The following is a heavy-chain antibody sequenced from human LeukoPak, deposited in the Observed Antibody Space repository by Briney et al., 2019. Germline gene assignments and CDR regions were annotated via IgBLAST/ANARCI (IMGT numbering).Heavy chain of an antibody. J-gene: IGHJ4*02. V-gene: IGHV3-21*06. Sequence: GGSLRLSCAASGITFSSFTVNWVRQAPGKGLEWVSSISSGSSYKYYADSVKGRFTISRDNANNSLFLQMNSLRAEDTAVYYCTTDGVGVEGATYDNWGQGTLVSVSS. CDR2: ISSGSSYK. CDR3: TTDGVGVEGATYDN. CDR1: GITFSSFT. D-gene: IGHD1-26*01.